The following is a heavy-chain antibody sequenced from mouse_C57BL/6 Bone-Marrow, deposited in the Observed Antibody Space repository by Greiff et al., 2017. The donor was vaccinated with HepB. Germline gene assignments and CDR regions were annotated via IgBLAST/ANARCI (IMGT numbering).Heavy chain of an antibody. V-gene: IGHV1-63*01. D-gene: IGHD1-1*01. Sequence: QVQLQQSGAELVRPGTSVKMSCKASGYTFTNYWIGWAKQRPGHGLEWIGDFYPGGGYTTYNEKFKGKATLTADKSSSTAYMQFSSLTSEDSAIYYCARGILLLRGYFDVWGTGTTVTVSS. J-gene: IGHJ1*03. CDR2: FYPGGGYT. CDR1: GYTFTNYW. CDR3: ARGILLLRGYFDV.